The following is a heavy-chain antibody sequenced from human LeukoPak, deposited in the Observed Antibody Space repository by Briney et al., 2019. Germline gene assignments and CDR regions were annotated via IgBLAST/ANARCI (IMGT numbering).Heavy chain of an antibody. CDR2: ISYDGSNK. Sequence: GGSLSLSCAASGFTFSSYARSWVGQAQAKGLEWGAAISYDGSNKYYADSVKGRFTISRDNSKNSLYLQMNSLRAEDTAVYYCTRDYSSSSGRAFDIWGQGTMVTVSS. V-gene: IGHV3-30*03. CDR1: GFTFSSYA. CDR3: TRDYSSSSGRAFDI. J-gene: IGHJ3*02. D-gene: IGHD6-6*01.